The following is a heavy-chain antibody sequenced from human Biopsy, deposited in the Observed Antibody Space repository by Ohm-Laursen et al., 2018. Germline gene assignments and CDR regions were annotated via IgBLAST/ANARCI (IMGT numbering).Heavy chain of an antibody. CDR1: GASMTGYF. CDR3: ARHAPSYSGSYWRYFDL. J-gene: IGHJ2*01. V-gene: IGHV4-4*07. D-gene: IGHD1-26*01. CDR2: IYTIGDP. Sequence: SETLSLTCTVSGASMTGYFWTWVRQSAGKGLEWIGHIYTIGDPTYNPSLKSRVTMSLDTSTNQFSLNMTSLTAADTAVYYCARHAPSYSGSYWRYFDLWGRGTLVTVSS.